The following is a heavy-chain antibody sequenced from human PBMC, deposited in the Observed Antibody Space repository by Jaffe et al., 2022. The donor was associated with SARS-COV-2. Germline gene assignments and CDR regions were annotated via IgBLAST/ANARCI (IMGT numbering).Heavy chain of an antibody. CDR1: GGSFSGYY. CDR3: ARAEQGEGFRSGRGAFDY. Sequence: QVQLQQWGAGLLKPSETLSLTCAVYGGSFSGYYWSWIRQPPGKGLEWIGEINHSGSTNYNPSLKSRVTISVDTSKNQFSLKLSSVTAADTAVYYCARAEQGEGFRSGRGAFDYWGQGTLVTVSS. CDR2: INHSGST. D-gene: IGHD3-10*01. V-gene: IGHV4-34*01. J-gene: IGHJ4*02.